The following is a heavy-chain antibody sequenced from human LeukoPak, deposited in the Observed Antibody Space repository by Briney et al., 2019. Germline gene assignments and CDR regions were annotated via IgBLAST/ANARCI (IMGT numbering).Heavy chain of an antibody. CDR1: GFTFSSYS. V-gene: IGHV3-21*01. D-gene: IGHD2-2*01. J-gene: IGHJ4*02. CDR2: ISSSRSYI. CDR3: AREGGVVVVPAAIDY. Sequence: GGPLRLSCAASGFTFSSYSMNWVRQAPGKGLEWVSSISSSRSYIYYADSVKGRFTISRDNAKNSLYLQMNSLRAEDTAVYYCAREGGVVVVPAAIDYWGQGTLVTVSS.